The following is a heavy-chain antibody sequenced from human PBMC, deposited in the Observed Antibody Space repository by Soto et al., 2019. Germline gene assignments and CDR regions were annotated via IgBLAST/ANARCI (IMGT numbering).Heavy chain of an antibody. D-gene: IGHD3-10*01. CDR1: GGSISSGYYY. CDR2: IYHSGST. Sequence: SETLSLTCSVSGGSISSGYYYWSWIRQPPGKGLEWIGYIYHSGSTYYNPSPNSRVTISVDRSKKQFSLKLSSVTAAEKAVYYCARGRITMVRGSNRFDPWGQGTLVTVSS. J-gene: IGHJ5*02. CDR3: ARGRITMVRGSNRFDP. V-gene: IGHV4-30-4*01.